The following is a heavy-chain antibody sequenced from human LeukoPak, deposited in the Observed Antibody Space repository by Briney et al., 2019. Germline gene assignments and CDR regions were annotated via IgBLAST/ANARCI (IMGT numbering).Heavy chain of an antibody. CDR1: GITFSDAW. V-gene: IGHV3-15*01. CDR2: LKSKTDGETS. Sequence: GGSLRLSCEASGITFSDAWMSWVRQVPGKGLEWIALLKSKTDGETSDYAAPVKGRFTVSRNDAENTLFLQMDSLKIDDTAVYYCIANLGYWGQGTLVTVSS. J-gene: IGHJ4*02. D-gene: IGHD7-27*01. CDR3: IANLGY.